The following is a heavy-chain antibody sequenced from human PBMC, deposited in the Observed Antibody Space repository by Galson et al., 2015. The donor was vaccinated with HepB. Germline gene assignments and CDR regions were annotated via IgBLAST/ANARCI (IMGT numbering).Heavy chain of an antibody. D-gene: IGHD3/OR15-3a*01. CDR2: ISYDGSDT. J-gene: IGHJ6*02. V-gene: IGHV3-30*03. CDR3: ARDLILVIPDVMHFVGHYYYYGMDV. Sequence: SLRLSCAASGFTFNRYAMHWVRQAPGKGLEWVAAISYDGSDTKYVGSVQGRFSVSRDNSKNTLYLQLNSLRPEDTALYYCARDLILVIPDVMHFVGHYYYYGMDVWGQGTTVTVSS. CDR1: GFTFNRYA.